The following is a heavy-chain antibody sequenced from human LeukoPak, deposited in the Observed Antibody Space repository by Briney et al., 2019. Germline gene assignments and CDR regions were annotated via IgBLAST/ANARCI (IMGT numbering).Heavy chain of an antibody. Sequence: PGGSLRLPCAASGFSFSSYYMSWVRQAPGKGLEWVALINPDGSERYYVDSVKGRFTISRDNAKNSLYLQMDSLRDDDTAMYFCTRDLAAVPGPRMDVWGQGTTVTVSS. CDR2: INPDGSER. CDR3: TRDLAAVPGPRMDV. D-gene: IGHD6-19*01. V-gene: IGHV3-7*03. CDR1: GFSFSSYY. J-gene: IGHJ6*02.